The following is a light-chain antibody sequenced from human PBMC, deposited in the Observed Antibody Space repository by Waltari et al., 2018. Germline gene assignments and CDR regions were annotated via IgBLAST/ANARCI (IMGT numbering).Light chain of an antibody. CDR2: VAS. CDR3: QQRYTSPPT. V-gene: IGKV1-39*01. Sequence: DIQMTQSPSSLSASVGDRVTITCRASQSVSTYVNWYQQKPGKPPKFLIYVASTLQTGVPSRFSGSGSGTDFTLTFSSLQPEDFATYHFQQRYTSPPTFGQGTKVEVK. CDR1: QSVSTY. J-gene: IGKJ1*01.